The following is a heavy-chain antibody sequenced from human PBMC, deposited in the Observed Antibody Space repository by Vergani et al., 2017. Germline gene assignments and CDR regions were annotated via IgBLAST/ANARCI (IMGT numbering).Heavy chain of an antibody. CDR2: IIPIFGTA. CDR3: ARDNGYDDFWSGAPNWFDP. Sequence: QVQLVQSGAEVKQPGSSVKVSCKASGGTFSSYAISWVRQAPGQGLEWMGGIIPIFGTANYAQKFQGRVTITADESTSTAYMELSSLRSEDTAVYYCARDNGYDDFWSGAPNWFDPWGQGTLVTVSS. V-gene: IGHV1-69*01. J-gene: IGHJ5*02. D-gene: IGHD3-3*01. CDR1: GGTFSSYA.